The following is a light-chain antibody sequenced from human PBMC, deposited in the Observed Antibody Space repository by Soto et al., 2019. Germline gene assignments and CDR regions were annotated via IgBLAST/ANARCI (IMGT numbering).Light chain of an antibody. CDR1: QSVSSNY. V-gene: IGKV3-20*01. J-gene: IGKJ1*01. CDR2: GAS. Sequence: EIVLTQSPGTLSLSPGERATLSCRASQSVSSNYLAWYQQKPGQAHRLLIYGASSRATGIPDRFSGGGSGTDFTLTISILEPEDFAVYYCQQFGSSPRTFGQGTKVEIK. CDR3: QQFGSSPRT.